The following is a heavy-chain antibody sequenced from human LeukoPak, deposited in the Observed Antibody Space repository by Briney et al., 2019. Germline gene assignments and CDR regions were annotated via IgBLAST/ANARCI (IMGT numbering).Heavy chain of an antibody. CDR2: IKQDGSEK. CDR1: GFTFSSYW. J-gene: IGHJ4*02. D-gene: IGHD1-14*01. Sequence: GGSLRLSCAASGFTFSSYWMSWVRQAPGKGLEWVASIKQDGSEKDHADSVKGRFTISGDNAKNSLYLQMNSLRADDTAVYYCARPNPAFGYWGQGTLVTVSS. CDR3: ARPNPAFGY. V-gene: IGHV3-7*01.